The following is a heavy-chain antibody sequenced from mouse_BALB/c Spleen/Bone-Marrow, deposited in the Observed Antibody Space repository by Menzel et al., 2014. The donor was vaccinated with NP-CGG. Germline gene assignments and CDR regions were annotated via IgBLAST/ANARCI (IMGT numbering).Heavy chain of an antibody. J-gene: IGHJ2*01. CDR3: AREGGGLGRFDY. V-gene: IGHV3-5*02. Sequence: EVKLMESGPGLVKPSQTVSLTCTVTGISITTGNYRWSWIRQFPGNKLDWIGYIYYSGTITYNPSLTSRTTITRDTSKNQFFLEMNSLTAEDTATYYCAREGGGLGRFDYWGQGTTLTVSS. CDR2: IYYSGTI. D-gene: IGHD4-1*01. CDR1: GISITTGNYR.